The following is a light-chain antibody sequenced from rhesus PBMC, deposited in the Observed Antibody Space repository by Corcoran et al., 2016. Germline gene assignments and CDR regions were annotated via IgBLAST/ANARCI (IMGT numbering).Light chain of an antibody. V-gene: IGKV1-21*01. Sequence: DIQMTQSPSSLSASVGDRVTIPCRASQGISSWLAWYQQKPGKAPKLLIYKASRLQSGVPSRFSGSGYGTDFTLTFSSLQPEDFATYYCQQYNSAPWTFGQGTKVELK. CDR3: QQYNSAPWT. CDR2: KAS. CDR1: QGISSW. J-gene: IGKJ1*01.